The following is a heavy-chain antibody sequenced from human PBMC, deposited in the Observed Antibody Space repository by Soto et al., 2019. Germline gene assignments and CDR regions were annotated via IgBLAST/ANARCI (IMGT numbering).Heavy chain of an antibody. CDR3: ARGQNGDYVYYYYGMDV. D-gene: IGHD4-17*01. CDR2: INHSGST. Sequence: SETLSLTCAVYGGSFSGYYWSWIRQPPGKGLEWIGEINHSGSTNYNPSLKSRVTISVDTSKNQFSLKLSSVTAADTAVYYCARGQNGDYVYYYYGMDVWGQGTTVS. V-gene: IGHV4-34*01. CDR1: GGSFSGYY. J-gene: IGHJ6*02.